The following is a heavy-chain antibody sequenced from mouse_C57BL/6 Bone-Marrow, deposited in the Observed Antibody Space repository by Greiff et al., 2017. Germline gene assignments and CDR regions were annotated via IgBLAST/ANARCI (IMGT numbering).Heavy chain of an antibody. Sequence: EVQLQPSGPVLVKPGASVKMSCKASGYTFTDYYMNWVNQSHGKSLEWIGVINPYNGGTSYNQKFKGKATLTVDKSSSTAYMELNSLTSEDSAVYYCARDWDNYWGQGTTLTVSS. D-gene: IGHD4-1*01. J-gene: IGHJ2*01. CDR3: ARDWDNY. CDR2: INPYNGGT. CDR1: GYTFTDYY. V-gene: IGHV1-19*01.